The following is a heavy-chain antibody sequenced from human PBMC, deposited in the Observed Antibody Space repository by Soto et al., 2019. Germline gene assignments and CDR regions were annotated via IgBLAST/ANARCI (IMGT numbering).Heavy chain of an antibody. D-gene: IGHD3-22*01. V-gene: IGHV3-48*01. CDR2: ISSSSSTI. J-gene: IGHJ4*02. CDR1: GFPFSSYS. CDR3: NTYYYDSSGYYEGGDFDY. Sequence: GGSLRLSCAASGFPFSSYSRNWVRQAPGKGLEWVSYISSSSSTIYYADSVKGRFTISRDNAKNSLYLQMNSLRAEDTAVYYCNTYYYDSSGYYEGGDFDYWGQGTLVTVSS.